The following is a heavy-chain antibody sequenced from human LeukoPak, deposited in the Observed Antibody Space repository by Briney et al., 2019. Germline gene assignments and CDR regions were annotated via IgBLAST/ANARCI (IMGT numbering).Heavy chain of an antibody. CDR2: IYHSGST. D-gene: IGHD3-10*01. CDR3: AREGSAGTLLWFGELKGNRAFDI. Sequence: SETLSLTCAVSGYSISSGYYWGWIRQPPGEGLGWIGSIYHSGSTYYNPSLKSRVTISVDTSKNQFSLKLSSVTAADTAVYYCAREGSAGTLLWFGELKGNRAFDIWGQGTMVTVSS. V-gene: IGHV4-38-2*02. CDR1: GYSISSGYY. J-gene: IGHJ3*02.